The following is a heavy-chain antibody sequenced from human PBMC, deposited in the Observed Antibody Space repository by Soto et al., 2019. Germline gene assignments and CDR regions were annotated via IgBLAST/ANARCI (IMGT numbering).Heavy chain of an antibody. Sequence: GESLKISCNGSGYNFACYWSAWVREMPGKGLELMGIIYPSDSDTRYRPSFQGQVTISADKSISSASLQWSSLRPSDTAMYYCARGGVSTRTFDYWGQGTPVTVSS. V-gene: IGHV5-51*01. CDR3: ARGGVSTRTFDY. CDR1: GYNFACYW. CDR2: IYPSDSDT. J-gene: IGHJ4*02. D-gene: IGHD3-3*01.